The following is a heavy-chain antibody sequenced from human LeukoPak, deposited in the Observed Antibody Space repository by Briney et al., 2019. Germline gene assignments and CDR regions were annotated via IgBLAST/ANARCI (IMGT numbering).Heavy chain of an antibody. CDR2: ITASGTAM. D-gene: IGHD6-19*01. CDR3: AGSSGIDAFDI. Sequence: GGSLRLSCAASGFTFSSYSMNWVRQAPGKGLEWVSHITASGTAMFYADSVKGRFTISRDNSKNTLYLQMSSLRAEDTAVYYCAGSSGIDAFDIWGQGTMVTVSS. J-gene: IGHJ3*02. V-gene: IGHV3-48*01. CDR1: GFTFSSYS.